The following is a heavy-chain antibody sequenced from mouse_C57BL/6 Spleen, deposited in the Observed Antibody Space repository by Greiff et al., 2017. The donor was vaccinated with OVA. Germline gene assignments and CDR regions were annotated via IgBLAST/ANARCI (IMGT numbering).Heavy chain of an antibody. CDR1: GYAFTNYL. CDR3: GTSGDYGYFDV. Sequence: VQLQQSGAELVRPGTSVKVSCKASGYAFTNYLIEWVKQRPGQGLEWIGVINPGSGGTNYTEKFKGKATLTADKSSSTAYMQLSSLTSEDSAVDFYGTSGDYGYFDVWGKGTTLTVSS. CDR2: INPGSGGT. J-gene: IGHJ1*03. D-gene: IGHD3-2*02. V-gene: IGHV1-54*01.